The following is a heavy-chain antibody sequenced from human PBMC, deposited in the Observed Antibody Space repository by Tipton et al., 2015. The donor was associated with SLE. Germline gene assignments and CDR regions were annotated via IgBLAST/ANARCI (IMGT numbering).Heavy chain of an antibody. J-gene: IGHJ6*02. D-gene: IGHD3-22*01. CDR2: IYFSGST. Sequence: TLSLTCTVSGGSIFSSYWSWIRQPPGKGLEWIGCIYFSGSTSYNPSLRSRVTMSADTSKNQFSLRLSSVTAADTAVYYCARHSDTSGYYYYGMDVWGQGTTVTVSS. CDR3: ARHSDTSGYYYYGMDV. CDR1: GGSIFSSY. V-gene: IGHV4-59*08.